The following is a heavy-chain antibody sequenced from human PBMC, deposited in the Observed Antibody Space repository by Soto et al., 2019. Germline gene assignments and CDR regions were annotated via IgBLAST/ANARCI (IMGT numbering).Heavy chain of an antibody. D-gene: IGHD3-22*01. CDR2: ISSSGSTI. Sequence: GGSLRLSCAASGFTFSSYEMNWVRQAPGKGLEWVSYISSSGSTIYYADSVKGRFTISRDESKNSVYLQMNSLKTEDTAVYYCVRATYFSDSSGYTRCFDYWGQGTLVTVSS. CDR1: GFTFSSYE. CDR3: VRATYFSDSSGYTRCFDY. V-gene: IGHV3-48*03. J-gene: IGHJ4*02.